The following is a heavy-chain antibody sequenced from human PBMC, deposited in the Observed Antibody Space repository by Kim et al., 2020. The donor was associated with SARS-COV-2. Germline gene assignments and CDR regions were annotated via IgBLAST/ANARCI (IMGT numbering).Heavy chain of an antibody. J-gene: IGHJ2*01. Sequence: ASVKVSCKASGYTFTSYGIRWVRQAPGQGLEWMGWISAYNGNTNYAQKLQGRVTMTTDTSTSTAYMELRSLRSDDTAVYYCARSNADSSGWYWHFDLWGRGTLVTVSS. CDR2: ISAYNGNT. D-gene: IGHD6-19*01. CDR1: GYTFTSYG. V-gene: IGHV1-18*04. CDR3: ARSNADSSGWYWHFDL.